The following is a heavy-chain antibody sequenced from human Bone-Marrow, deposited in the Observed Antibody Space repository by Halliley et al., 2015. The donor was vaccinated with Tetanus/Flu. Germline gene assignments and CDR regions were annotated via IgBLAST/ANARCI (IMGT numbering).Heavy chain of an antibody. CDR1: GFTFSSYS. J-gene: IGHJ4*02. CDR3: ARDRFQTTLGYFDY. D-gene: IGHD4-17*01. V-gene: IGHV3-21*01. Sequence: CAASGFTFSSYSMNWVRQAPGKGLEWVSSISSSSSYIYYADSVKGRFTISRDNAKNSLYLQMNSLRAEDTAVYYCARDRFQTTLGYFDYWGQGTLVTVSS. CDR2: ISSSSSYI.